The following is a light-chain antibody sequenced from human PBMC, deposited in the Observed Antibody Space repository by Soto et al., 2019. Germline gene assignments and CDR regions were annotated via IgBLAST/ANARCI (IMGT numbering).Light chain of an antibody. CDR2: AAS. Sequence: DIQMPQSPSSLSASVGDRVTITCRASQSISSYLNWYQKQPGKATKLLIYAASSLQSGVTSRFSGSGSGTDFTVTISRLQTEDFATYYCHECYSTPRNFGQGTKVEIK. CDR3: HECYSTPRN. CDR1: QSISSY. V-gene: IGKV1-39*01. J-gene: IGKJ1*01.